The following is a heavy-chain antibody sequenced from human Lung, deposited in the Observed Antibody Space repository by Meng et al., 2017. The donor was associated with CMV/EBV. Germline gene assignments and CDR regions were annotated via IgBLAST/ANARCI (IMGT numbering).Heavy chain of an antibody. CDR3: ARDFGDYFTYGPDY. CDR1: GFHFSGHY. D-gene: IGHD4-17*01. J-gene: IGHJ4*02. Sequence: GGSLRLSCEASGFHFSGHYMSWIRQAPGKGLEWVAYISPSSKTIYYADSVKGRFTIPRDNAKKSLSLEMNSLRGENTAVYYFARDFGDYFTYGPDYWCQGTLVTVSS. V-gene: IGHV3-11*01. CDR2: ISPSSKTI.